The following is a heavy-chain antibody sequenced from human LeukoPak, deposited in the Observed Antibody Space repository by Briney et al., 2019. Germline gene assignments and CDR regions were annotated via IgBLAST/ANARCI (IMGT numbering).Heavy chain of an antibody. V-gene: IGHV3-74*01. CDR3: DSNGFLEWLVDY. J-gene: IGHJ4*02. CDR2: INSDGSST. Sequence: GGSLRLSCEASGFTFSSYWMPWIRQAPGKGLLGVSRINSDGSSTSYADSVKGRFTISRDNAKNTLYLQMNSLRAEDTAVYYCDSNGFLEWLVDYWGQGTLVTVSS. D-gene: IGHD3-3*01. CDR1: GFTFSSYW.